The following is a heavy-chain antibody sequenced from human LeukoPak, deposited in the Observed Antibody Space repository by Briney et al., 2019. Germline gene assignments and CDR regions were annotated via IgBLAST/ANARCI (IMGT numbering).Heavy chain of an antibody. CDR2: ISAYNGNT. CDR3: ARDGSNGGDCEFDY. Sequence: ASVKVSCTASGGTFSSYAISWVRQAPGQGLEWMGWISAYNGNTNYAQKLQGRVTMTTDTSTSTAYMELRSLRSDDTAVYYCARDGSNGGDCEFDYWGQGTLVTVSS. V-gene: IGHV1-18*01. D-gene: IGHD2-21*01. J-gene: IGHJ4*02. CDR1: GGTFSSYA.